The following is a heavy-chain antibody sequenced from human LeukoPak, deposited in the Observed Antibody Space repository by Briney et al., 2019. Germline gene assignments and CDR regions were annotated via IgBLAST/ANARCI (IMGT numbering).Heavy chain of an antibody. CDR3: ARGTRGSDSSFDF. Sequence: SETLSLTCTVSGDSSDNNGFYWGWIRQPPGKGLEWSGNIYYSGSTYYNPSLKSRVTTSVDTSKKQFSLKLSSVTAADTAVYYCARGTRGSDSSFDFWGQGTLVTVSS. CDR2: IYYSGST. CDR1: GDSSDNNGFY. J-gene: IGHJ4*02. V-gene: IGHV4-39*07. D-gene: IGHD1-1*01.